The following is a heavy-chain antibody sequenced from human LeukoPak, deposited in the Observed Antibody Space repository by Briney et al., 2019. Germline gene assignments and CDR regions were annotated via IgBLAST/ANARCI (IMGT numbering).Heavy chain of an antibody. CDR2: IYYSGST. D-gene: IGHD6-19*01. V-gene: IGHV4-59*01. CDR3: AREVAVAGDNWFDP. J-gene: IGHJ5*02. Sequence: PSETLSLTCTVPGGSISSYYWSWIRQPPGKGLEYIGNIYYSGSTHYNPSLKSRVTISVDTSKNQFSLKLSSVTAADTAVYYWAREVAVAGDNWFDPWGQGTLVTVSS. CDR1: GGSISSYY.